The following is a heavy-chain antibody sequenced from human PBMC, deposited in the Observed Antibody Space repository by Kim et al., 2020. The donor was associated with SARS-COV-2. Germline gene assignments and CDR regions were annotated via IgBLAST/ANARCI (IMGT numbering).Heavy chain of an antibody. CDR2: INHSGST. J-gene: IGHJ6*02. V-gene: IGHV4-34*01. Sequence: SETLSLTCAVYGGSFSGYYWSWIRQPPGKGLEWIGEINHSGSTNYNPSLKSRVTISVDTSKNQFSLKLSSVTAADTAVYYCARYVVPAAKYYYYYYGMDVWGQGTTVTVSS. D-gene: IGHD2-2*01. CDR1: GGSFSGYY. CDR3: ARYVVPAAKYYYYYYGMDV.